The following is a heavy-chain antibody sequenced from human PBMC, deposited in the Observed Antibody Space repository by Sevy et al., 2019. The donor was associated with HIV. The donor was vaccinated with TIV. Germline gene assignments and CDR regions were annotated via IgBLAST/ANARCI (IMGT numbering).Heavy chain of an antibody. CDR1: GGSISSSAYY. CDR3: ATSVSARPDDY. Sequence: SETLSLTSTVSGGSISSSAYYWGWIRQPPGKGLEWIASFYYSGNTYYNPSLKSRVTISVDTPKNQFSLKLSSVTAADTAVYYCATSVSARPDDYWGQGILVTVSS. D-gene: IGHD6-6*01. V-gene: IGHV4-39*01. J-gene: IGHJ4*02. CDR2: FYYSGNT.